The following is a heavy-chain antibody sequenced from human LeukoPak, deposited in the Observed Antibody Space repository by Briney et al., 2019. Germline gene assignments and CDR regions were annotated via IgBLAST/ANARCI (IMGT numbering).Heavy chain of an antibody. J-gene: IGHJ2*01. CDR3: ATLAYDFWSGPFGL. D-gene: IGHD3-3*01. Sequence: PSETLSLTCTVSGGSISSGDYYWSWIRQPPGKGLEWIGYIYYSGSTYYNPSLKSRVTISVDTSKNQFSLKPSSVTAADTAVYYCATLAYDFWSGPFGLWGRGTLVTVSS. V-gene: IGHV4-30-4*08. CDR2: IYYSGST. CDR1: GGSISSGDYY.